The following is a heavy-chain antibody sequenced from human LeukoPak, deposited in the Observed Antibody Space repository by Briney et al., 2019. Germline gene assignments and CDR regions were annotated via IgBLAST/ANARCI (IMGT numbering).Heavy chain of an antibody. V-gene: IGHV4-59*01. Sequence: PLETLSLTCTVSGGSISSYYWSWIRQPPGKGLEWIGYIYYIGSTNYNPSLKSRVTISVDTSKNQFSLNLSSVTAADTAVYYCARDLLSTAGYFDYWGQGTLVTVSS. CDR3: ARDLLSTAGYFDY. CDR2: IYYIGST. CDR1: GGSISSYY. J-gene: IGHJ4*02. D-gene: IGHD6-19*01.